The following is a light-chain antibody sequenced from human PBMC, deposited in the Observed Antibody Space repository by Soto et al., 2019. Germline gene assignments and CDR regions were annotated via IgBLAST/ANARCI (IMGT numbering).Light chain of an antibody. CDR1: QSVSSN. V-gene: IGKV3-15*01. Sequence: EIVLTQSPGTLSLSPGERVTLSCRASQSVSSNLAWYQQRPGQAPRLLMYGASSRATGIPVRFSGSGSGTEFTLTITSLQSEDFAVYYCQQYDNWPRTFGQGTKVDIK. CDR3: QQYDNWPRT. J-gene: IGKJ1*01. CDR2: GAS.